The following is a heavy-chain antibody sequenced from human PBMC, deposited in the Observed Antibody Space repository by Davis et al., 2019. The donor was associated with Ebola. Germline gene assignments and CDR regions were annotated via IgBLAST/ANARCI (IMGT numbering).Heavy chain of an antibody. J-gene: IGHJ5*02. D-gene: IGHD3-3*01. CDR2: INHSGST. Sequence: SETLSLTCAVYGGSFSGYYWSWIRQPPGKELEWIGEINHSGSTNYNPSLKSRVTISVDTSKNQFSLKLSSVTAADTAVYYCARGQRFTGNWFDPWGQGTLVTVSS. CDR3: ARGQRFTGNWFDP. V-gene: IGHV4-34*01. CDR1: GGSFSGYY.